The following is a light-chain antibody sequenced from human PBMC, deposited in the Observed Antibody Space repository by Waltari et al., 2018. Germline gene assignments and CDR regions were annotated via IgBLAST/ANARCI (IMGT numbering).Light chain of an antibody. J-gene: IGKJ1*01. V-gene: IGKV1-27*01. CDR1: QGINKE. Sequence: DIQMTQSPSSLSASVGDRVTVTCRASQGINKELSWYQQRPGKAPTLLIYGASNLQTGVSSRFSGSGSGTDFNLTISSLQPEDVATYFCQQDYTTPGTFGQGTKVEIK. CDR3: QQDYTTPGT. CDR2: GAS.